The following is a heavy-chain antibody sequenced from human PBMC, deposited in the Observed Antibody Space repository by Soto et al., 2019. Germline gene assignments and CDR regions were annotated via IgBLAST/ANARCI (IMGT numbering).Heavy chain of an antibody. CDR1: GGSFSGYY. J-gene: IGHJ5*02. V-gene: IGHV4-34*01. CDR3: AKPTGYCSSTSCYGWFDP. D-gene: IGHD2-2*01. CDR2: INHSGST. Sequence: QVQLQQWGAGLLKPSETLSLTCAVYGGSFSGYYWSWIRQPPGKGLEWIGEINHSGSTNYNPSLKSRVTISVDTSKNQVSLKLSSVTAADTAVYYCAKPTGYCSSTSCYGWFDPWGQGTLVTVSS.